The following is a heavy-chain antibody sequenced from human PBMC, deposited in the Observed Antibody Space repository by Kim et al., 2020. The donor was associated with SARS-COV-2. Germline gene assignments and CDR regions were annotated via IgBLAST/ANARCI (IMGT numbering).Heavy chain of an antibody. CDR3: AGGLSRDGYNHDY. Sequence: YAQKFQGRVTMTRNTSISTAYMELSSLRSEDTAVYYCAGGLSRDGYNHDYWGQGTLVTVSS. V-gene: IGHV1-8*01. D-gene: IGHD5-12*01. J-gene: IGHJ4*02.